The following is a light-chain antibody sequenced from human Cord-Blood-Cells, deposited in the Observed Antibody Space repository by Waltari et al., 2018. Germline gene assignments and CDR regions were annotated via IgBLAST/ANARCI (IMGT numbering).Light chain of an antibody. Sequence: QSVLTQPPSASGTPRQRVTISCSGSSSNIGSNTVNWYQQLPGTAPNLLIYSNNQRPSGVPDRFSGSKSGTSASLAISGLQSEDEADYYCAAWDDSLNGYVFGTGTKVTVL. J-gene: IGLJ1*01. CDR2: SNN. CDR1: SSNIGSNT. CDR3: AAWDDSLNGYV. V-gene: IGLV1-44*01.